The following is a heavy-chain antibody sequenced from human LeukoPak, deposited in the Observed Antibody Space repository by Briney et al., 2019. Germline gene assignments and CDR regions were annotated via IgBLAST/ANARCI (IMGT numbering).Heavy chain of an antibody. CDR3: ARVKGTYFDY. D-gene: IGHD1-1*01. Sequence: PGGSLRLSCTVSGFPLSSYSMKWFRQAPGKGLEWVAYISASGSNIYYVDSVMGRFTVSRDNPKSSLFLQMNSPRAEDTAVYYCARVKGTYFDYWGQGALVTVSS. CDR1: GFPLSSYS. V-gene: IGHV3-48*01. J-gene: IGHJ4*02. CDR2: ISASGSNI.